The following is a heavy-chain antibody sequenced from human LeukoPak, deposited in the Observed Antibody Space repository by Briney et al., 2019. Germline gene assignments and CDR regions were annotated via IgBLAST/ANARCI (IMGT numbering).Heavy chain of an antibody. CDR1: GGSFSGYY. Sequence: SETLSLTCAVYGGSFSGYYWSWIRQPPGKGLEWIGEINQSGSTNYNPSLKSRVTISVDTSKNQFSLKLSSVTAADTAVYYCARGRNGYCSSTSCLTPNWFDPWGQGTLVTVSS. V-gene: IGHV4-34*01. CDR2: INQSGST. D-gene: IGHD2-2*03. CDR3: ARGRNGYCSSTSCLTPNWFDP. J-gene: IGHJ5*02.